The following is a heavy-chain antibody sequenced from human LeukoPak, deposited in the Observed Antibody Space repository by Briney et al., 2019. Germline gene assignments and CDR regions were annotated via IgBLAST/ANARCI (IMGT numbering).Heavy chain of an antibody. Sequence: GGSLRPSCAASGFTFDDYAMHWVRQAPGKGLEWVSGISWNSGSIGYADSVKGRFTISRDNAKNSLYLQMNSLRAEDTALYYCAKDNGPYYYDSSGQGYWGQGTLVTVSS. CDR3: AKDNGPYYYDSSGQGY. D-gene: IGHD3-22*01. J-gene: IGHJ4*02. CDR1: GFTFDDYA. CDR2: ISWNSGSI. V-gene: IGHV3-9*01.